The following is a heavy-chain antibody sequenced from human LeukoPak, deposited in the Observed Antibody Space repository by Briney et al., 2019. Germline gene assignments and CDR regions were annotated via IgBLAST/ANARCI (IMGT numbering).Heavy chain of an antibody. CDR1: GFTFSNSA. Sequence: GGSLRLSCAASGFTFSNSALSWVRQAPGKGLVWVSRIDSDGSSTSYADSVKGRFTISRDNAKNTLYLQMNSLRAEDTAVYYCARDLEWLPFDYWGQGTLVTVSS. CDR3: ARDLEWLPFDY. D-gene: IGHD5-12*01. V-gene: IGHV3-74*01. CDR2: IDSDGSST. J-gene: IGHJ4*02.